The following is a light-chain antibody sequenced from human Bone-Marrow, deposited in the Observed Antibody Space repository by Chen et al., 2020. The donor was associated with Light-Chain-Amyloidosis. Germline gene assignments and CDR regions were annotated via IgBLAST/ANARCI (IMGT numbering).Light chain of an antibody. V-gene: IGKV3-20*01. CDR3: QQYSTSPHT. Sequence: EIVLTQSPGTLSLSPGEGANLAGRASQTIGSNYLTWYQQNFGQAPRLLIYGSSSRATGIPDRFTGSGSETDFTLTISRLEPEDFGIYYCQQYSTSPHTFGEGTKVEIK. CDR2: GSS. CDR1: QTIGSNY. J-gene: IGKJ4*01.